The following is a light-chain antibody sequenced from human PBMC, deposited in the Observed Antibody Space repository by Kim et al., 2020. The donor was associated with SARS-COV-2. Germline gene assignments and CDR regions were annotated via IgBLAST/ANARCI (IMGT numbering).Light chain of an antibody. Sequence: QAVVTQEPSLTVSPGGTVTLTCASSTGAVTSGYYPNWFQQKPGQTPRPLIYGASDRHSWTPARFSGSLLGGKAALTLSGVQPEDEAEYYCLLYYARAWVFGGGTKLTVL. CDR2: GAS. CDR1: TGAVTSGYY. V-gene: IGLV7-43*01. J-gene: IGLJ3*02. CDR3: LLYYARAWV.